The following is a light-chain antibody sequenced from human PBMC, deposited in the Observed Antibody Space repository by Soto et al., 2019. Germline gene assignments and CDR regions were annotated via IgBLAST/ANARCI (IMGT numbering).Light chain of an antibody. CDR3: QQYGFSLRT. J-gene: IGKJ1*01. V-gene: IGKV3-11*01. CDR2: DAS. CDR1: RTVFNF. Sequence: EIALTQSPATLSLSPGERATLSCRANRTVFNFLIWYQQKPGQAPRLLIYDASNRATDIPARFSGTGSGTDFRLTISSLEPEDFAVYYCQQYGFSLRTFGQGSKVEI.